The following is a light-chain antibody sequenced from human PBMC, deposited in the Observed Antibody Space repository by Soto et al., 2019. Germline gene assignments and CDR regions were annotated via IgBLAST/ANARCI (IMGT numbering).Light chain of an antibody. J-gene: IGKJ2*01. CDR1: QGISDY. CDR3: LQHNSYPYT. CDR2: GAS. V-gene: IGKV1-17*03. Sequence: DIQMTQSPSAMSASVGDRVTITCRASQGISDYLAWFQQKPGKVPQRLIYGASSLQSGVPSRFSGSGSGTEFTLTISSPQPDDFATYYCLQHNSYPYTFGQGTKLEIK.